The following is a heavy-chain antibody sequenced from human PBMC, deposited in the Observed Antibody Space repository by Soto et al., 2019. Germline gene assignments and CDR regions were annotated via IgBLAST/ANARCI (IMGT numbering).Heavy chain of an antibody. V-gene: IGHV4-31*03. J-gene: IGHJ6*02. D-gene: IGHD2-2*01. CDR1: GGSISSGGYY. CDR3: ARERYCSSTSCTLGYYYYGMDV. Sequence: PSETLSLTCTVSGGSISSGGYYWSWIRQHPGKGPEWIGYIYYSGSTYYNPSLKSRVTISVDTSKNQFSLKLSSVTAADTAVYYCARERYCSSTSCTLGYYYYGMDVWGQGTTVTVSS. CDR2: IYYSGST.